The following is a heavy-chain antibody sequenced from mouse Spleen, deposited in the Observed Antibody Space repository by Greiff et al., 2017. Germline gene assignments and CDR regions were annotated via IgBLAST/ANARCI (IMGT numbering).Heavy chain of an antibody. Sequence: VHVKQSGAELVRPGASVKLSCTASGFNIKDDYMHWVKQRPEQGLEWIGWIDPENGDTEYASKFQGKATITADTSSNTAYLQLSSLTSEDTAVYYCTTVLNYYGSYFDYWGQGTTLTVSS. CDR2: IDPENGDT. J-gene: IGHJ2*01. D-gene: IGHD1-1*01. CDR1: GFNIKDDY. CDR3: TTVLNYYGSYFDY. V-gene: IGHV14-4*01.